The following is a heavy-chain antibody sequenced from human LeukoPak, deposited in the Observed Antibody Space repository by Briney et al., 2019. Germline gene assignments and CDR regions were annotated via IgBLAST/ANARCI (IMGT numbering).Heavy chain of an antibody. Sequence: QPGGSLRLSCSASGISFNNYWMHWVRQAPGKGLVWVSRVNSDGSSTVYADSVKGRFTISRDNARTTVYLHMSSLRLVDTATYYCATGLGHYYDYWGQGSLVTVSS. V-gene: IGHV3-74*01. D-gene: IGHD3-22*01. CDR3: ATGLGHYYDY. CDR2: VNSDGSST. J-gene: IGHJ4*02. CDR1: GISFNNYW.